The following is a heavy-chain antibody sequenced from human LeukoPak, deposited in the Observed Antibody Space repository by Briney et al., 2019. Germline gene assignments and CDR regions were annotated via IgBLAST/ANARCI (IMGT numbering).Heavy chain of an antibody. Sequence: GGSLRLSCAASGFTFDDYGVSWVRQAPGKGLEWVSGINWNGGNTGYVDSVKGRFTISRDNAKNSLYLQMNSLRVEDTALYYCARALSNYVDYYYYYYMDVWGKGTTVTVSS. D-gene: IGHD4-11*01. CDR2: INWNGGNT. V-gene: IGHV3-20*04. J-gene: IGHJ6*03. CDR3: ARALSNYVDYYYYYYMDV. CDR1: GFTFDDYG.